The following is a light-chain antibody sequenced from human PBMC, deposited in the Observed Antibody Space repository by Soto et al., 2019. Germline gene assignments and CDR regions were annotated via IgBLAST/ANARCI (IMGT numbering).Light chain of an antibody. CDR2: EVN. Sequence: QSVLTQPPSASGSSGRSVTISCTGTSGDVGGSKYVSWYRQHPGKAPKLMIFEVNKRPSWVPDRFSGSKSGNTASLTVSGLQAEDEAEYYCSSYAGANNVVFGGGTKLTVL. CDR3: SSYAGANNVV. CDR1: SGDVGGSKY. V-gene: IGLV2-8*01. J-gene: IGLJ2*01.